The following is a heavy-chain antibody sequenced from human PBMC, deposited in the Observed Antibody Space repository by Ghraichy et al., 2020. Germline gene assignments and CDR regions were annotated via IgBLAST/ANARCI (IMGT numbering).Heavy chain of an antibody. V-gene: IGHV4-30-2*01. CDR3: ATSSLRLGGIVVGGMDV. J-gene: IGHJ6*02. CDR2: IYHSGST. CDR1: GGSISSGGYS. Sequence: SETLSLTCAVSGGSISSGGYSWSWIRQPPGKGLEWIGYIYHSGSTYYNPSLKSRVTISVDRSKNQFSLKLSSVTAADTAVYYCATSSLRLGGIVVGGMDVWGQGTTVTVSS. D-gene: IGHD2-15*01.